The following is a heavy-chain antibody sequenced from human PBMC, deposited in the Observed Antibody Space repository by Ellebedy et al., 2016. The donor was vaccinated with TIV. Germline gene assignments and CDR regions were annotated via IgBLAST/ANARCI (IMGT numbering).Heavy chain of an antibody. CDR2: IYHSGNT. CDR3: ARGDSSGSAFDY. V-gene: IGHV4-59*12. CDR1: GGSISSYY. J-gene: IGHJ4*02. Sequence: MPSETLSLTCTVSGGSISSYYWSWIRQPPGKGMEWIAYIYHSGNTNYNPSLKSRVTISVDTSKNQFSLKLSSVTAADTAVYYCARGDSSGSAFDYWGQGTLVTVSS. D-gene: IGHD3-22*01.